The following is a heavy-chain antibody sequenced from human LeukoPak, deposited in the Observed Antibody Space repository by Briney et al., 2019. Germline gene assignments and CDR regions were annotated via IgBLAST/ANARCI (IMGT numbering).Heavy chain of an antibody. V-gene: IGHV3-7*01. CDR2: IKQDGSQK. CDR1: GFTFTGYW. J-gene: IGHJ4*02. Sequence: GGSLRLSCAASGFTFTGYWMSWVRQAPGRGLEWVASIKQDGSQKYYVDSVKGRFTISRDNVQNSLYLQMNSLRAEDTAVYYCARLFRDVTTFDYWGQGTLVTVSS. D-gene: IGHD1-1*01. CDR3: ARLFRDVTTFDY.